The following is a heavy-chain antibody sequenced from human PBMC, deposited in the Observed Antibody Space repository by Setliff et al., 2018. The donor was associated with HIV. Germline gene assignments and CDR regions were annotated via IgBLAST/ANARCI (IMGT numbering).Heavy chain of an antibody. V-gene: IGHV1-8*01. CDR1: GYAFNSYT. D-gene: IGHD2-15*01. CDR2: INPNSDNT. J-gene: IGHJ6*03. CDR3: ARIGRTPYYYYYMDV. Sequence: ASVKVSCKASGYAFNSYTLNWVRQATGRGLEWMGWINPNSDNTAYAQKFQGRLTMTRNTSTGTVYMELSSLRSEDTAVYYCARIGRTPYYYYYMDVWGKGNPGHRL.